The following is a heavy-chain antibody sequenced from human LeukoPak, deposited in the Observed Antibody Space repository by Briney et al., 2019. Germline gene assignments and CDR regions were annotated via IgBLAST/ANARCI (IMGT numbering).Heavy chain of an antibody. Sequence: ASVKVSCKASGYTFTGYYMHWVRQAPGQGLEWMGWISAYNGNTNYAQKLQGRVTMTTDTSTSTAYMELRSLRSDDTAVYYCASSPYSNYGYYYYGMDVWGQGTTVTVSS. V-gene: IGHV1-18*04. CDR1: GYTFTGYY. CDR2: ISAYNGNT. CDR3: ASSPYSNYGYYYYGMDV. D-gene: IGHD4-11*01. J-gene: IGHJ6*02.